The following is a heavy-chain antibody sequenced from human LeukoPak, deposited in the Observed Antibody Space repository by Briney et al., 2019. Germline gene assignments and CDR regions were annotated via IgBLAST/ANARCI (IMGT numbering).Heavy chain of an antibody. CDR1: GFTFNNYA. Sequence: PGGSLRLSCAASGFTFNNYAMNWVRQAPGKGLEWVSLISSSGANGYYADSVKGRFTISRDNSKNTVSLQMNSLRGEDTAVYYCAKDVRVGGGGMDVWGQGTPVTVSS. J-gene: IGHJ6*02. CDR2: ISSSGANG. V-gene: IGHV3-23*01. D-gene: IGHD1-26*01. CDR3: AKDVRVGGGGMDV.